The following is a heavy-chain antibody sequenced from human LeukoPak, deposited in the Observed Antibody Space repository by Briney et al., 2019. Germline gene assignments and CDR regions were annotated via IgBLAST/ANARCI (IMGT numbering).Heavy chain of an antibody. J-gene: IGHJ6*03. Sequence: SETLSLTCTVSGGSVRISYWSWIRQPPGKGLEWIAYIYYTGSPNHNPSLKSRVIISVDRSKNQFSLNVSSVTAADTALYYCARMWTDSRGWYSEDYQYYYMDVWGKGTPVTVSS. D-gene: IGHD6-19*01. V-gene: IGHV4-59*08. CDR3: ARMWTDSRGWYSEDYQYYYMDV. CDR2: IYYTGSP. CDR1: GGSVRISY.